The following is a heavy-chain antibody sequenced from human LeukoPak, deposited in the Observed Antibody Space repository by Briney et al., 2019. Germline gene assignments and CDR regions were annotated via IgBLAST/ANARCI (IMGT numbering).Heavy chain of an antibody. CDR1: GYTFTSFD. J-gene: IGHJ4*02. CDR3: ATPTMRGPSYGYVRLLN. D-gene: IGHD5-18*01. V-gene: IGHV1-8*03. Sequence: ASVSVSCKASGYTFTSFDINWVRQATGQGPEWMGWMNPSSGDTGYAQKFQGRVTFTRDTSTNTAYMELSSLTSEDTAVYYCATPTMRGPSYGYVRLLNWGQGSLVTVSS. CDR2: MNPSSGDT.